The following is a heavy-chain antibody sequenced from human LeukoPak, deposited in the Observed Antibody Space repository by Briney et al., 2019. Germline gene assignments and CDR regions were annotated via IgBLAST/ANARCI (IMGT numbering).Heavy chain of an antibody. D-gene: IGHD3-10*01. CDR2: IIPIFGTA. CDR1: GGTFSSYA. CDR3: ARTYYYGSGSPNQFDP. Sequence: SVKVSCKSSGGTFSSYAISWGRQAPGRGLEWMGGIIPIFGTAYYAQKFQGRVTITTDESTSTDYMELSSLRSEDTAVYYCARTYYYGSGSPNQFDPWGQGTLVTVSS. V-gene: IGHV1-69*05. J-gene: IGHJ5*02.